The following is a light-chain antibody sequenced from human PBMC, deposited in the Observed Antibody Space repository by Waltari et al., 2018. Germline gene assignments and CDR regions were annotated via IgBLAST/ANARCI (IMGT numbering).Light chain of an antibody. CDR2: GAS. CDR3: QLRSKWLRT. CDR1: QGVDYF. Sequence: EVVLTQSPATLSVSPGERATLSCRASQGVDYFLAWYQQKDGQAPRPLVYGASTRATGIPTRFSGSGSGTEFTLSISSREPEDFAVYYCQLRSKWLRTFGQGTKVEV. J-gene: IGKJ1*01. V-gene: IGKV3-11*01.